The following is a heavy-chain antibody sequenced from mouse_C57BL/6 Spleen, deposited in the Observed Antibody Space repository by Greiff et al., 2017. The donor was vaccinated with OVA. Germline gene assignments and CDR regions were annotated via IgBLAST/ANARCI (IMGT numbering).Heavy chain of an antibody. D-gene: IGHD2-2*01. CDR2: ISYDGSN. CDR1: GYSITSGYY. CDR3: ARERGYGYDWWYFDV. Sequence: VQLQQSGPGLVKPSQSLSLTCSVTGYSITSGYYWNWIRQFPGNKLEWMGYISYDGSNNYNPSLKNRISITRDTSKNQFFLKLNSVTTEDTATYYCARERGYGYDWWYFDVWGTGTTVTVSS. V-gene: IGHV3-6*01. J-gene: IGHJ1*03.